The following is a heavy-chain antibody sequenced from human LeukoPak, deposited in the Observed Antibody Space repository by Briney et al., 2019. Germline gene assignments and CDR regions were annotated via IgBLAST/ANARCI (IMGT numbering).Heavy chain of an antibody. Sequence: PGGSLRLSCAASGFAFSSYVMNWVRQAPGKGLEGVSAISGSGVSTSYADSVKGRFTISRDNSKNTLYLHMNSLRAEDTAIYFCAKDPANQLLYPAHFSHWGQGTLVTVSS. V-gene: IGHV3-23*01. CDR2: ISGSGVST. J-gene: IGHJ1*01. CDR1: GFAFSSYV. D-gene: IGHD2-2*01. CDR3: AKDPANQLLYPAHFSH.